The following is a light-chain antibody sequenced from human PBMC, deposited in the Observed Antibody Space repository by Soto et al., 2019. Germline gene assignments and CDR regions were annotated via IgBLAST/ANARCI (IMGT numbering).Light chain of an antibody. V-gene: IGKV1-17*01. CDR1: QDIGND. J-gene: IGKJ1*01. CDR3: LQHNSYPRT. CDR2: STY. Sequence: DIQMTQSPSSLSASVGDRVTITCRASQDIGNDLGWYQQKPGKAPKRLIYSTYSLQTGVPSRFSGSGSGTDFSLIISLLKTEDSATYFCLQHNSYPRTFGQGTKVDIK.